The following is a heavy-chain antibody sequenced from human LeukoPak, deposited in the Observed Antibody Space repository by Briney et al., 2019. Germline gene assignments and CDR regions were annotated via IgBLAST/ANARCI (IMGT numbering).Heavy chain of an antibody. Sequence: GGSLRLSCAASGFTVSSSYMTWARQAPGKGLEWVSYISSSGSTIYYADSVKGRFTISRGNAKNSLYLQMNSLRAEDTAVYYCARGSRLWFGEPMDYWGQGTLVTVSS. V-gene: IGHV3-11*01. J-gene: IGHJ4*02. CDR3: ARGSRLWFGEPMDY. CDR1: GFTVSSSY. D-gene: IGHD3-10*01. CDR2: ISSSGSTI.